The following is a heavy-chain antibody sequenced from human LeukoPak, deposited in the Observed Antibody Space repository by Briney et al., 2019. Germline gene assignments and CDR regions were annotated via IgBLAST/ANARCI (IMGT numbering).Heavy chain of an antibody. V-gene: IGHV3-23*01. CDR2: ISGSGGST. CDR1: GFTFSNYA. J-gene: IGHJ4*02. Sequence: GGSLRLSCAASGFTFSNYAMSWVRRAPGKGLEWVSTISGSGGSTYHADSVKGRFTISRDNSKNTLYLQMNSLRAEDTAVYYCAKSSIRFDYWGQGTLVTVSS. CDR3: AKSSIRFDY.